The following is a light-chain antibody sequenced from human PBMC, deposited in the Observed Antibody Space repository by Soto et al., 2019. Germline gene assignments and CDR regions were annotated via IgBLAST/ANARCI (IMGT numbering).Light chain of an antibody. J-gene: IGKJ5*01. CDR1: QSVGAN. Sequence: EIVMTQSPATLSVSPGERATLSCRASQSVGANLAWYQQRPGQAPRLLIFGASTRATGIPARFSGSGSGTDFTLSISSLQSEDCAIYYCKHYISWAAIAFGQGTRLEIK. CDR2: GAS. V-gene: IGKV3-15*01. CDR3: KHYISWAAIA.